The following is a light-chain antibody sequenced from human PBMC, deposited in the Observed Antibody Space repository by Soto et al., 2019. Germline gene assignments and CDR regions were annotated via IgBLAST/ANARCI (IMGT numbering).Light chain of an antibody. CDR2: LVS. CDR3: MQGTHWPWT. J-gene: IGKJ1*01. Sequence: DVVMTQSPLSLPGTFGQPASISCRSSQSLVDSDGNTYLNWIHQRPGQSPRRLIYLVSNRDSGVPDRFSGSGSATDFTLKISGVEAEDVGVFYCMQGTHWPWTFGQGTRVEI. V-gene: IGKV2-30*01. CDR1: QSLVDSDGNTY.